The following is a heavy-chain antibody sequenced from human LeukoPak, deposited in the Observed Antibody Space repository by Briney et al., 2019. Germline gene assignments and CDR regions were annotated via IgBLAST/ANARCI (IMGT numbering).Heavy chain of an antibody. CDR2: INHSGST. Sequence: PSETLSLTCAVYGGSFSGYYWSWIRQPPGKGLEWIGEINHSGSTNYNPSLKSRVTISVDTSKNQFSLKLSSVTAADTAVYYCARAGYCNGGSCYLAYWGQGALVTVSS. CDR3: ARAGYCNGGSCYLAY. V-gene: IGHV4-34*01. D-gene: IGHD2-15*01. J-gene: IGHJ4*02. CDR1: GGSFSGYY.